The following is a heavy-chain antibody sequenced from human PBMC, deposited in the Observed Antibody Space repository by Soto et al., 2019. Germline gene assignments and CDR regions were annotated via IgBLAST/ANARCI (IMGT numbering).Heavy chain of an antibody. CDR2: INPNSGHT. CDR1: GYTFTNYG. V-gene: IGHV1-18*01. J-gene: IGHJ5*02. CDR3: ARGQVVNFDNWFDP. Sequence: QIQLLQSGAEVKKPGTSVKVSCNASGYTFTNYGIIWVRQAPGQGLEWMGWINPNSGHTNYAQNLQDRATMTTDTSTNTAYMELRSLRSDDTAVYFCARGQVVNFDNWFDPWGQGTLVTVSS. D-gene: IGHD3-22*01.